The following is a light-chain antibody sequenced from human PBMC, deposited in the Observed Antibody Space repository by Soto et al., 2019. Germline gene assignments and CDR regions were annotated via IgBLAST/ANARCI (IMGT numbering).Light chain of an antibody. CDR1: QDINNY. Sequence: DLQLTQSPSSLSASVGDRGTITCQASQDINNYLNWYQQKPGRAPKLLIYDASNLATGVPSRFSGSRSGTDFTFTINSLQTADFATYYCQQHEDVPLTFGGGTKVGIK. CDR2: DAS. CDR3: QQHEDVPLT. V-gene: IGKV1-33*01. J-gene: IGKJ4*01.